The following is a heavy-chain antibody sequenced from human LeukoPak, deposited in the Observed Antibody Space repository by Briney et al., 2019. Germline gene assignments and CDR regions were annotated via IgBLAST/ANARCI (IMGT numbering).Heavy chain of an antibody. CDR3: APNWNLDY. CDR2: ISASGGST. D-gene: IGHD1-1*01. V-gene: IGHV3-23*01. J-gene: IGHJ4*02. CDR1: GITFSSYA. Sequence: GGSLRPSCAASGITFSSYAMSWVRQAPGKGLEWVSAISASGGSTYYADSVKGRFTISRDNSKNTLYLQMNSLRAEDTAIYYCAPNWNLDYWGQVSLVTVSS.